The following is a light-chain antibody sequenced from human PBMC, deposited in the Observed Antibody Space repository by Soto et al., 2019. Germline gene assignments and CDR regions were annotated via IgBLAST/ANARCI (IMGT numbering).Light chain of an antibody. CDR3: QQYSKWPT. Sequence: IVMTQSPATLSVSAGERAGLSCRASQSVSANLAWYQHTPGKAPRLLIYGASTRATGIPARFSVSGTGTVFPLPISSLNSEFVAVDDCQQYSKWPTFGRGTKVDIK. CDR2: GAS. CDR1: QSVSAN. V-gene: IGKV3-15*01. J-gene: IGKJ1*01.